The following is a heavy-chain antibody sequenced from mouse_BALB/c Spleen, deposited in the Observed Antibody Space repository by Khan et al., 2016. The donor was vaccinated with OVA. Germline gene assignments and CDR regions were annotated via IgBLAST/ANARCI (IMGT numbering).Heavy chain of an antibody. Sequence: QVQLQQSGAELARPGASVYLSCQATGYTFTDFYINWVKQRTGQGLEWIGEIYPESDNTNYNENFKGKDTLTADKSYSTALMQLSSLTSEDSAFYFCARSGLGSCAYWGQGTLVTVSA. CDR3: ARSGLGSCAY. CDR2: IYPESDNT. D-gene: IGHD2-2*01. J-gene: IGHJ3*01. V-gene: IGHV1-77*01. CDR1: GYTFTDFY.